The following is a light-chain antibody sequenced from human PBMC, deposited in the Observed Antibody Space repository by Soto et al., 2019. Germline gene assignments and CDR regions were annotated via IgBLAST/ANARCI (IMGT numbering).Light chain of an antibody. V-gene: IGKV3-11*01. CDR2: DTF. J-gene: IGKJ4*01. Sequence: IVLTQSPASLSVSPGERATLSCRASQYISTYLAWYQQKPGQAPRLIIYDTFNRVSGVPDRITGSGSGTVFTLTVSNVAPDDSAIYYCQQRSTWPRTFGGGTKVDIK. CDR3: QQRSTWPRT. CDR1: QYISTY.